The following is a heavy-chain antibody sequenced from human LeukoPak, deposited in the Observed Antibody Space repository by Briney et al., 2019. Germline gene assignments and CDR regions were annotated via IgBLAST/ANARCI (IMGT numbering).Heavy chain of an antibody. CDR2: INSDGINT. Sequence: PGGSLRLSCAASGFTFSNYWMHWVRQAPGKGLVWVSRINSDGINTSYADSVKGRFTISRDNAKNTLNLQMNSLRAEDTAVYYCARLTNYYYYMDVWGKGTTVTVSS. D-gene: IGHD3-9*01. J-gene: IGHJ6*03. V-gene: IGHV3-74*01. CDR1: GFTFSNYW. CDR3: ARLTNYYYYMDV.